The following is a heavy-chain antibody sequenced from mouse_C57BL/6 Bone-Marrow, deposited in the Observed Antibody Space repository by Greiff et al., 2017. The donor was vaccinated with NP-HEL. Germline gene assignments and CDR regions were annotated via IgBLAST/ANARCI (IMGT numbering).Heavy chain of an antibody. CDR3: RGGYCVSWYFDV. D-gene: IGHD2-3*01. Sequence: QVQLQQPGAELVKPGASVKLSCKASGYTFTSYWMQWVKQRPGQGLEWIGEIDPSDSYTNYNQKFKGKATLTVDTSSSTAYMQLSSLTSEDSAVYYCRGGYCVSWYFDVWGTGTTVTVSS. CDR1: GYTFTSYW. J-gene: IGHJ1*03. CDR2: IDPSDSYT. V-gene: IGHV1-50*01.